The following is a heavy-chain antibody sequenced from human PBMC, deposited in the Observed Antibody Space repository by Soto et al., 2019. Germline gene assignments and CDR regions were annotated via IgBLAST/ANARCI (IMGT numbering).Heavy chain of an antibody. CDR1: GFTFSSHG. Sequence: QVQLVESGGGVVQPGTSLTLSCATSGFTFSSHGMHWVRQAPGKGLEWVAVIWYDGSNKYYADSVKGRFTISRDNSKNTLYLQMNSLRAEDTAVYYCARERLHGGDRDYWGKGTLVTVSS. J-gene: IGHJ4*02. D-gene: IGHD2-21*02. CDR2: IWYDGSNK. CDR3: ARERLHGGDRDY. V-gene: IGHV3-33*01.